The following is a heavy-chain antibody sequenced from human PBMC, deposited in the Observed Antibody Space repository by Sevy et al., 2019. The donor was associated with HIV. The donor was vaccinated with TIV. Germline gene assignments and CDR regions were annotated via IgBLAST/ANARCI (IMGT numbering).Heavy chain of an antibody. V-gene: IGHV3-48*03. CDR3: ARAGKYYYVSSGPRFDP. CDR2: ISSSGSTI. J-gene: IGHJ5*02. CDR1: GFTFSSYE. D-gene: IGHD3-22*01. Sequence: GGSLRLSCAASGFTFSSYEMNWVRQAPGKGLEWVSYISSSGSTIYYADSVKGRFTISRDNAKNSLYLQMNSLRAEDTAVYYCARAGKYYYVSSGPRFDPWGQGTLVTVSS.